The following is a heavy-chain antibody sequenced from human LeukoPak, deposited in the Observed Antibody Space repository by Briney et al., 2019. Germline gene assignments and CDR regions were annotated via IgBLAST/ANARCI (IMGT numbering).Heavy chain of an antibody. Sequence: GGSLRLSCAASGFTFSSYSMNWVRQAPGKGLEWVSSISSSSSYIYYADSVKGRFTISRDNAKNSLYLQMNSLRAEDTAVYYCARARYCGGDCYPPKYWYFDLWGRGTLVTVSS. V-gene: IGHV3-21*01. D-gene: IGHD2-21*02. CDR2: ISSSSSYI. CDR3: ARARYCGGDCYPPKYWYFDL. J-gene: IGHJ2*01. CDR1: GFTFSSYS.